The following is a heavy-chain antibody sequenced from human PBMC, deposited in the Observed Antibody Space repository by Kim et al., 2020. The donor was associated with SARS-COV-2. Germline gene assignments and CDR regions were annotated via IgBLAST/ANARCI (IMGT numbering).Heavy chain of an antibody. CDR3: ARGVSFYSGLAWFDP. D-gene: IGHD1-26*01. V-gene: IGHV1-3*01. J-gene: IGHJ5*02. Sequence: QKFQGRVTITRDTSASTAYMELSSLRSEDTAVYYCARGVSFYSGLAWFDPWGQGTLVTVSS.